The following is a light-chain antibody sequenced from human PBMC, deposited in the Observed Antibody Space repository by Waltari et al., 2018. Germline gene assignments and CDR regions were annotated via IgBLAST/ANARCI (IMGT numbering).Light chain of an antibody. Sequence: DIVMTQSPDSLAVSLGERATLNCKSSQRVLYSSNNENYLAWYQQKPGQPPKLLIIWASTRESGVPDRFSGSGSGTDFTLTISSLQAEDVAVYYCQQYYSTPLTFGQGTKVEIK. CDR2: WAS. CDR3: QQYYSTPLT. V-gene: IGKV4-1*01. CDR1: QRVLYSSNNENY. J-gene: IGKJ1*01.